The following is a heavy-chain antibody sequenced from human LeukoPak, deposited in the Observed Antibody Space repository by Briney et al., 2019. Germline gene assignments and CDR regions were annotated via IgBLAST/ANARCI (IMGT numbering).Heavy chain of an antibody. V-gene: IGHV3-11*01. CDR1: GFTFSDYY. Sequence: GGSLRLSCAASGFTFSDYYMSWIRQAPGKGLEWVSYISSSGSTIYYADSVKGRFTISRDNSKNTLYLQMNSLRAEDTAVYYCAKEGGPYYYGSGSPTYFDYWGQGTLVTVSS. CDR2: ISSSGSTI. J-gene: IGHJ4*02. CDR3: AKEGGPYYYGSGSPTYFDY. D-gene: IGHD3-10*01.